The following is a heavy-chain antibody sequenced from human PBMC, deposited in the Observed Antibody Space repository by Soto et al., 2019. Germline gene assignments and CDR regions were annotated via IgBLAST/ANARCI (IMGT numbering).Heavy chain of an antibody. Sequence: EVQLLESGGGLVQPGGSLRLSCAASGFTFSNYAMSWVRQAPGKGLEWVSSISGTGGSSFYADSVKGRFTISRDNSKNTVYLQMNSLRAEDTAVYYCAKKGCSGWSHLDYWGLGTLVTVSS. J-gene: IGHJ4*02. CDR1: GFTFSNYA. V-gene: IGHV3-23*01. CDR3: AKKGCSGWSHLDY. CDR2: ISGTGGSS. D-gene: IGHD6-19*01.